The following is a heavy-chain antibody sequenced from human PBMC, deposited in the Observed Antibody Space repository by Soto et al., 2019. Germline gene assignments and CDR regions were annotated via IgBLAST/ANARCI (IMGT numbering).Heavy chain of an antibody. Sequence: SETLSLTCAVSGGSISSGGYSWSWIRQPPGKGLEWIGYIYHSGSTNYNPSLKSRVTISVDRSKNQFSLKLSSVTAADTAVYYCAREKGEGYYGYWGQGTLVTVSS. V-gene: IGHV4-30-2*01. CDR2: IYHSGST. CDR3: AREKGEGYYGY. CDR1: GGSISSGGYS. D-gene: IGHD3-22*01. J-gene: IGHJ4*02.